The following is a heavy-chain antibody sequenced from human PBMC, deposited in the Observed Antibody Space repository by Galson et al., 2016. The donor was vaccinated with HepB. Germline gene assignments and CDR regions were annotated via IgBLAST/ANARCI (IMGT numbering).Heavy chain of an antibody. CDR2: IIPFFDTA. V-gene: IGHV1-69*13. CDR3: ARGNHYDSSGYYNPRDHYFDY. CDR1: GGTFSSYA. Sequence: SVKVSCKASGGTFSSYAISWVRQAPGQGLEWMGGIIPFFDTADYAQKFQGRVTITADESTTTAYMDLNSLRSEDTAVYYCARGNHYDSSGYYNPRDHYFDYWGQGTLVTVSS. J-gene: IGHJ4*02. D-gene: IGHD3-22*01.